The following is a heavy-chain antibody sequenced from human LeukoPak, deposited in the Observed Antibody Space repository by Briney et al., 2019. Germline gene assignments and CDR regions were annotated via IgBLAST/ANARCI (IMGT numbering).Heavy chain of an antibody. J-gene: IGHJ6*03. V-gene: IGHV3-23*01. D-gene: IGHD3-3*01. Sequence: GGSLRLSCAASGFTFSSYAMSWVRQAPGKGLEWVSAISDSGGSTYYADSVKGRFTISRDNSKNTLYLQMNSLRAEDTAVYYCAKAPHDFWSGYYYYMDVWGKGTTVTVSS. CDR1: GFTFSSYA. CDR2: ISDSGGST. CDR3: AKAPHDFWSGYYYYMDV.